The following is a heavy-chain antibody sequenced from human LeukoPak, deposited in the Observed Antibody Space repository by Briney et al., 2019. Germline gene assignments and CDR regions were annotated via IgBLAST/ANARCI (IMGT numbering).Heavy chain of an antibody. D-gene: IGHD2-2*01. Sequence: ASVKVSCKASGYSFVSYVITWVRQAPGQGLEWMEWISDYNGDTNYAQKLQGRVTMTTDTSTSTAYMELRNLTSDDTAVYYCARGSPVRIVVVPTLDYWGQGTLVTVSS. CDR1: GYSFVSYV. J-gene: IGHJ4*02. V-gene: IGHV1-18*01. CDR3: ARGSPVRIVVVPTLDY. CDR2: ISDYNGDT.